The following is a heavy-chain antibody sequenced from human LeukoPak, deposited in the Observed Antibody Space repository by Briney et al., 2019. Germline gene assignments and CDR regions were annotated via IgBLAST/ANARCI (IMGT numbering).Heavy chain of an antibody. CDR1: GGSTSSGSYY. V-gene: IGHV4-61*02. Sequence: SETLSLTCTVSGGSTSSGSYYWSWIRQPAGKGLEWIGRIYTSGSTNYNPSLKSRVTISVDTSKNQFSLKLSSVTAADTAVYYCARDGREWDFDYWGQGTLVTVSS. D-gene: IGHD1-26*01. J-gene: IGHJ4*02. CDR2: IYTSGST. CDR3: ARDGREWDFDY.